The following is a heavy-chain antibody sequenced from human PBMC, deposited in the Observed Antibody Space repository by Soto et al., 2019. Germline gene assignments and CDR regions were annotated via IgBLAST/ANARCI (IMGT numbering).Heavy chain of an antibody. V-gene: IGHV3-23*01. CDR1: GFTFSSYA. CDR3: AKGHGDYVGPFDY. J-gene: IGHJ4*02. Sequence: EVQLLESGGGLVQPGGSLRVSCAASGFTFSSYAMSWVRQAPGKGLEWVSAIAVDARITYYADSVTGRFIVSGDNSRNTLYLQMNSLRAEDTAVYYCAKGHGDYVGPFDYWGQGTLVTVSS. D-gene: IGHD4-17*01. CDR2: IAVDARIT.